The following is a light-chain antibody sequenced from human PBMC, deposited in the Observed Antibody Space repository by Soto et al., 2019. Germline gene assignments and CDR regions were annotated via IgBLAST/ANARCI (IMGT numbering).Light chain of an antibody. V-gene: IGKV3-11*01. CDR2: DAS. CDR3: QQRSNWPTWT. J-gene: IGKJ1*01. CDR1: QTVSSY. Sequence: EIVLTQSPATLSLSPGERATLSCRASQTVSSYLAWYQQKPGQAPRLLIYDASNRATGIPARFSGSGSGTDFTRTISSLEPEDSAVYYCQQRSNWPTWTFGQGTKVEIK.